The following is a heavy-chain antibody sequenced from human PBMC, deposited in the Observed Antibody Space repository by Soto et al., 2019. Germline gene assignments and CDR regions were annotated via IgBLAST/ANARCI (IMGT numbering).Heavy chain of an antibody. V-gene: IGHV3-48*02. CDR2: ISSSSSTI. CDR3: ARGPSSTVVTPFDY. D-gene: IGHD4-17*01. J-gene: IGHJ4*02. CDR1: GFTFSSYS. Sequence: PGGSLRLSCAASGFTFSSYSINWVRQAPGKGLEWVSYISSSSSTIYYADSVKGRFTISRDNAKNSLYLQMNSLRDEDTAVYYCARGPSSTVVTPFDYWGQGTLVTVSS.